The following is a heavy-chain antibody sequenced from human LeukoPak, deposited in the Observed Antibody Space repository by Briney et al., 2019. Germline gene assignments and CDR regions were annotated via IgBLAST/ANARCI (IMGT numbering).Heavy chain of an antibody. V-gene: IGHV5-51*01. CDR1: GYSFTSYW. CDR2: IYPGDSDT. J-gene: IGHJ3*02. CDR3: ARRDITMVRGVINNAFDI. Sequence: GESLTISCKGSGYSFTSYWIGWVRQMPGKGLEWMGIIYPGDSDTRYSPSFQGQVTISADKSISTAYLQWSSLKASDTAMYYCARRDITMVRGVINNAFDIWGQGTMVTVSS. D-gene: IGHD3-10*01.